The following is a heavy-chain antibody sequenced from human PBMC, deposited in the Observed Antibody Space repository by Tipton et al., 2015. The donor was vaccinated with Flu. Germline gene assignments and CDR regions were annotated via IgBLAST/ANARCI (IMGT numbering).Heavy chain of an antibody. J-gene: IGHJ4*02. CDR2: ISGSGGST. D-gene: IGHD3-10*01. CDR3: EKDLRVRGDRPDY. V-gene: IGHV3-23*01. Sequence: SLRLSCAASGFTVSGNYMSWVRQAPGKGLEWVSAISGSGGSTYYADSVKGRFTISRDNSKNTLYLQMNSLRAEDTAVYYCEKDLRVRGDRPDYWGQGTLVTVSS. CDR1: GFTVSGNY.